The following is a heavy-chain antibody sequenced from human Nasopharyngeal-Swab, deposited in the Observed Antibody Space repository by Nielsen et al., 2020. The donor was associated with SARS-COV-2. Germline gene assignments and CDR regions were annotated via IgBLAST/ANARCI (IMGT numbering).Heavy chain of an antibody. CDR1: GYTFTSYY. V-gene: IGHV1-46*01. D-gene: IGHD6-19*01. Sequence: ASVKVSCKASGYTFTSYYMHWVRQAPGQGLEWMGIINPSGGSTSYAQKFQGRVTMTRDTSTSTVYMELSSLRSEDTAVYYCARAPDIAVADDWLDPWGQGTLVTVSS. CDR3: ARAPDIAVADDWLDP. CDR2: INPSGGST. J-gene: IGHJ5*02.